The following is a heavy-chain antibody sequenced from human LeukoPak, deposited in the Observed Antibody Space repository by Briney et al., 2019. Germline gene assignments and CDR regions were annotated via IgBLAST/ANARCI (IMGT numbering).Heavy chain of an antibody. D-gene: IGHD2-2*01. CDR3: ARLGGSYATDY. CDR2: IYYSGST. CDR1: GGSISSSNYN. J-gene: IGHJ4*02. Sequence: SETLSLTCTVSGGSISSSNYNWGWIRQPPGKGLEWVGSIYYSGSTYYNPSLKSRVTISVDTSKNQFSLKLSSVTAADTAVYYCARLGGSYATDYWGQGTLVTVSS. V-gene: IGHV4-39*01.